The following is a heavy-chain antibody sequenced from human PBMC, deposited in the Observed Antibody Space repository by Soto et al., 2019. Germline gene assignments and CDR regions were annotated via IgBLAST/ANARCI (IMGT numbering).Heavy chain of an antibody. CDR3: ARDSLETYYYDSSGYYELDY. CDR2: INPNSGGT. V-gene: IGHV1-2*04. CDR1: GYTFTGYY. Sequence: ASVKVSFKASGYTFTGYYMHWVRQAPGQGLEWMGWINPNSGGTNYAQKFQGWVTMTRDTSISTAYMELSRLRSDDTAVYYCARDSLETYYYDSSGYYELDYWGQGTLVTVSS. J-gene: IGHJ4*02. D-gene: IGHD3-22*01.